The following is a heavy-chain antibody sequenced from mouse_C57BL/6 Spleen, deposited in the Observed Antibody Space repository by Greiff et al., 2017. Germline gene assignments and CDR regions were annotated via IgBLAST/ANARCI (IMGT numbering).Heavy chain of an antibody. CDR2: IYPGSGNT. CDR1: GYTFTDYY. CDR3: AREGGNFAY. J-gene: IGHJ3*01. Sequence: VNLVESGAELVRPGASVKLSCKASGYTFTDYYINWVKQRPGQGLEWIARIYPGSGNTYYNEKFKGKATLTAEKSSSNAYMQLSSLTSEDSAVYFCAREGGNFAYWGQGTLVTVSA. V-gene: IGHV1-76*01. D-gene: IGHD2-1*01.